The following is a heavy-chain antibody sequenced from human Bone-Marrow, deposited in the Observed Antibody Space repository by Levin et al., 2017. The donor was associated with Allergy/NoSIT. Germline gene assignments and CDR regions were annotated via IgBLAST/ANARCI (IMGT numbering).Heavy chain of an antibody. CDR2: IKQDGSEK. V-gene: IGHV3-7*01. Sequence: GGSLRLSCAASGFTFSSYWMSWVRQAPGKGLEWVANIKQDGSEKYYVDSVKGRFTISRDNAKNSLYLQMNSLRAEDTAVYYCAGPAIAVAGTAILTDDAFDIWGQGTMVTVSS. D-gene: IGHD6-19*01. J-gene: IGHJ3*02. CDR1: GFTFSSYW. CDR3: AGPAIAVAGTAILTDDAFDI.